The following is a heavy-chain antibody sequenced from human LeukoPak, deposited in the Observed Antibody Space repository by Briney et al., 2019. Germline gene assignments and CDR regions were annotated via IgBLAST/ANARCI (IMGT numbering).Heavy chain of an antibody. V-gene: IGHV3-23*01. J-gene: IGHJ4*02. CDR1: GFTFSSYA. CDR2: ISGSGGST. CDR3: AKNQLVTVYFDY. Sequence: GGSLRLSRAASGFTFSSYATSWVRQAPGKGLEWVSAISGSGGSTYYADSVKGRFTISRDNSKNTLYLQMNSLRAEDTAVYYCAKNQLVTVYFDYWGQGTLVTVSS. D-gene: IGHD6-13*01.